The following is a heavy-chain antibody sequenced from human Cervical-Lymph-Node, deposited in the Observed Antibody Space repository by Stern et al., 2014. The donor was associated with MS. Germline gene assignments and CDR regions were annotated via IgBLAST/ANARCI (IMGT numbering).Heavy chain of an antibody. CDR1: GGSISSTDW. V-gene: IGHV4-4*02. CDR3: AANGYYSIDY. CDR2: IYHDGGA. Sequence: QLQLQESGPGLVKPSGTLSLTCAVSGGSISSTDWWSWVRQPPGKGLEFLGEIYHDGGANYNPSFKSRVTISVDKSKNQFSLKLNSVTAEDTAVYYCAANGYYSIDYWGQGTLVTVSS. D-gene: IGHD3-3*01. J-gene: IGHJ4*02.